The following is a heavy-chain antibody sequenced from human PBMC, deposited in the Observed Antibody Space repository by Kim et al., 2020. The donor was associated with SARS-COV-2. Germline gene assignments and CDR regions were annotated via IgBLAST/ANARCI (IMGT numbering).Heavy chain of an antibody. CDR2: IYYIGKT. Sequence: SETLSLICTVSGGSISTSSYYWGWIRQPPGKGLEWIGSIYYIGKTDYNASLKSRLTISVDRSKNQFSLKLTSVTAADTAVYYCARVDHHYYGMDVWGQGTSVTVSS. V-gene: IGHV4-39*07. CDR1: GGSISTSSYY. J-gene: IGHJ6*02. CDR3: ARVDHHYYGMDV.